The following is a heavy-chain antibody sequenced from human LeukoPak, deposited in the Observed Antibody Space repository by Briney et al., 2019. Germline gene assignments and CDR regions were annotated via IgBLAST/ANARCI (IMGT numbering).Heavy chain of an antibody. Sequence: GGSLRLSCVASGFTFSNYGVHWVRQAPGKGLEWVAVISYDGSNKYYADSVKGRFTISRDNSKNTLYLQMNSLRPEDTALYYCAKDQGLAVAGVYHYYGMDVWGRGTTVTVSS. D-gene: IGHD6-19*01. CDR3: AKDQGLAVAGVYHYYGMDV. V-gene: IGHV3-30*18. J-gene: IGHJ6*02. CDR1: GFTFSNYG. CDR2: ISYDGSNK.